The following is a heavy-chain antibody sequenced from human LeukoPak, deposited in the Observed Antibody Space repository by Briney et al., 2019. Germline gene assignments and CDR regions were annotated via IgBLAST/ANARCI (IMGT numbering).Heavy chain of an antibody. CDR3: ARLTMITFGGVIPKAPLDY. J-gene: IGHJ4*02. D-gene: IGHD3-16*02. Sequence: QSGGSLRLSCAASGFTFSSYGMHWARQAPGKGLEWVAFIRYDGSNKYYADSVKGRFTISRDNSKNTLYLQMNSLRAEDTAVYYCARLTMITFGGVIPKAPLDYWGQGTPVTVSS. CDR2: IRYDGSNK. CDR1: GFTFSSYG. V-gene: IGHV3-30*02.